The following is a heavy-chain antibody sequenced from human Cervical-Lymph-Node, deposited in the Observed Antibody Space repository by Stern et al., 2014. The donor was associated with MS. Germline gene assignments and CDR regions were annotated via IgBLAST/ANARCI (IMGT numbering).Heavy chain of an antibody. CDR3: ARDYGDYAFDY. V-gene: IGHV5-51*01. J-gene: IGHJ4*02. CDR1: GYSFTANW. Sequence: EVQLVQSGAEVKKPGESLKISCKGSGYSFTANWIAWVRQMPGKGLEWIGLIYPVDSDTRDIPSFQGQVTISADKSISTAFLHWSSLKASDTAMYYCARDYGDYAFDYWGQGTLVTVSS. CDR2: IYPVDSDT. D-gene: IGHD4-17*01.